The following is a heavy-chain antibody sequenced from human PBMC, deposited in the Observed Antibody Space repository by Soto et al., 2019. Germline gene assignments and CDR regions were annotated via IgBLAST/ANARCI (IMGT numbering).Heavy chain of an antibody. J-gene: IGHJ6*02. CDR1: GFTFSVHG. CDR2: ISYDGTNK. CDR3: AISPEGYNDDVIDV. Sequence: QVQLVESGGGVVQPGRSLRLSCAASGFTFSVHGMHWVRQAPGKGLGWVALISYDGTNKYYADSVKGRFTISRDNSKNTLYLEINSLRAEDTAVYYCAISPEGYNDDVIDVWGQVTTVTVSS. V-gene: IGHV3-30*03.